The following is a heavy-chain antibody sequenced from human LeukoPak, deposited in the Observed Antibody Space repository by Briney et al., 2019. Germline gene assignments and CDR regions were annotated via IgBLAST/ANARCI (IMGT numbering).Heavy chain of an antibody. Sequence: GGSLRLSCADSGFTFSSSAMSWVRQAPGKGLEWVSGISGGGTSTYYADSVKGRFTISRDNSKKMVYLQMNSLRAEDTAIYYCAKGRGYYDYWGQGTLVTVSS. CDR3: AKGRGYYDY. D-gene: IGHD3-22*01. V-gene: IGHV3-23*01. CDR2: ISGGGTST. CDR1: GFTFSSSA. J-gene: IGHJ4*02.